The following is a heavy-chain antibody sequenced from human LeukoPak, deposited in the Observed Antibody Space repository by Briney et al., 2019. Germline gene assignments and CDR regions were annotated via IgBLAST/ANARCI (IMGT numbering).Heavy chain of an antibody. Sequence: PGGSLRLSCAASGFTFSSYSMNWVRQAPGQGLEWVSSITRASDYIYYADSVKGRFTISRDNAKHSLYLQMNSLRAEDTAVYYCARVGGSGIPRVNWFDPWGQGSLVTVSS. J-gene: IGHJ5*02. CDR2: ITRASDYI. CDR1: GFTFSSYS. V-gene: IGHV3-21*01. D-gene: IGHD3-10*01. CDR3: ARVGGSGIPRVNWFDP.